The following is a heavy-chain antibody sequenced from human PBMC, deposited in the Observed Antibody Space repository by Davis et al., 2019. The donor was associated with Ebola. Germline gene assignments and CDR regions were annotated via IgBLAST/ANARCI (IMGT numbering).Heavy chain of an antibody. V-gene: IGHV4-30-4*01. CDR1: GGSISSGDYY. Sequence: PSETLSLTCTVSGGSISSGDYYWSWIRQPPGKGLEWIGYIYYSGSTYYNPSLKSRVTISVDTSKNQFSLKLSSVTAADTAVYYCARVPGDGNWFDPWGQGTLVTVSS. CDR3: ARVPGDGNWFDP. J-gene: IGHJ5*02. CDR2: IYYSGST. D-gene: IGHD7-27*01.